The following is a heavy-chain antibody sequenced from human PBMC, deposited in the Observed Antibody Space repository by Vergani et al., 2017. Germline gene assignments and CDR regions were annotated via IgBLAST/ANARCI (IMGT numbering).Heavy chain of an antibody. D-gene: IGHD5-12*01. CDR3: ARELGIGVATGY. CDR2: IYSGGST. Sequence: EVQLVESGGGLVQPGGSLRLPCAAFGFTFSRNYMRWVRQAPGKGLEWVSVIYSGGSTYYADSVKGRFTISRDNSKNTLYLQMNSLRAEDTAVYYCARELGIGVATGYWGQGTLVTVSS. CDR1: GFTFSRNY. J-gene: IGHJ4*02. V-gene: IGHV3-66*02.